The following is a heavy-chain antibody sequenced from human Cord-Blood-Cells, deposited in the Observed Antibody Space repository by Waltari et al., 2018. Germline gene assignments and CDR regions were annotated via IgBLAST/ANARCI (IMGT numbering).Heavy chain of an antibody. D-gene: IGHD6-6*01. J-gene: IGHJ2*01. CDR3: ARGLLIDSSSTSIPPPHHWYFDL. V-gene: IGHV1-3*01. Sequence: QVQLVQSGAEVKKPGASVKVSCKASGYTFTSYAMHWVRQAPGQRLEWMGWINAGNGNTKYSQKFQGRVTITRDTSASTAYMELSSLRSEDTAVYYCARGLLIDSSSTSIPPPHHWYFDLWGRGTLVTVSS. CDR1: GYTFTSYA. CDR2: INAGNGNT.